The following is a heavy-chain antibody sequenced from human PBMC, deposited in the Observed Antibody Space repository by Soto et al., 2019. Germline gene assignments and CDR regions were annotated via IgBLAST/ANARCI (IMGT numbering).Heavy chain of an antibody. CDR1: GYTFTSYA. Sequence: QVPLVQSGAEVKKPGASVKVSCKASGYTFTSYAMHWVRQAPGQRLEWMGWINAGNGNTKYSQKFQGRVTITRDTSASTAYMELSSLRSEDTAVYYCARPTTYCSGGSCPDAFDIWGQGTMVTVSS. J-gene: IGHJ3*02. CDR2: INAGNGNT. D-gene: IGHD2-15*01. V-gene: IGHV1-3*01. CDR3: ARPTTYCSGGSCPDAFDI.